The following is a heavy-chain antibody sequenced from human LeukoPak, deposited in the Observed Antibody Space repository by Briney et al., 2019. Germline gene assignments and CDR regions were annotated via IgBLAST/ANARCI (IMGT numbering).Heavy chain of an antibody. D-gene: IGHD2-15*01. CDR1: GFTFTSSA. J-gene: IGHJ4*02. V-gene: IGHV1-58*01. CDR3: ARSRVVAATIDY. CDR2: IVVGSGNT. Sequence: GASVKVSCKASGFTFTSSAVQWVRQARGQRLEWIGWIVVGSGNTNYAQKFQGRVTITADESTSTAYMELSSLRSEDTAVYYCARSRVVAATIDYWGQGTLVTVSS.